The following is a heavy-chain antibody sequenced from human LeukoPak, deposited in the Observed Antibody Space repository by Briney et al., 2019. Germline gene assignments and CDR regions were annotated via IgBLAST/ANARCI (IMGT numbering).Heavy chain of an antibody. V-gene: IGHV3-15*01. Sequence: GGSLRLSCAASGFTFSSAWMSWVRQAPGKGLEWVGRIKSKTDGGTTDYAAPVKGRFTISRDDSKNTLYLQMNSLKTEDTAVYYCTTGIYYGSYFDYWGQGTLVTVSS. D-gene: IGHD3-10*01. CDR2: IKSKTDGGTT. J-gene: IGHJ4*02. CDR3: TTGIYYGSYFDY. CDR1: GFTFSSAW.